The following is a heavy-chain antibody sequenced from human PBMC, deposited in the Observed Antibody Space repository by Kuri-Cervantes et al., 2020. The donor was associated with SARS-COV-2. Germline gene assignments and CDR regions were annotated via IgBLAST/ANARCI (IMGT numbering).Heavy chain of an antibody. CDR3: ARNDPFDY. D-gene: IGHD3-16*01. V-gene: IGHV5-51*01. J-gene: IGHJ4*02. CDR1: GYRFTSYW. Sequence: GGSLRLSCKASGYRFTSYWFGWVRQLPGKGLEWMGIIYPSYSDTRYSPSFQGQVTISADKSIDTAYLQWSSLKASDTAMYYCARNDPFDYWGQGTLVTVSS. CDR2: IYPSYSDT.